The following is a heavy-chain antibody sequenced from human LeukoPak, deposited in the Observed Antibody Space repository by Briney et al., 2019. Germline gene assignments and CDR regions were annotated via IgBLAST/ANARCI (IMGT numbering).Heavy chain of an antibody. CDR2: IKQGGSVQ. CDR1: KFTFSSYW. J-gene: IGHJ5*02. D-gene: IGHD6-19*01. V-gene: IGHV3-7*01. Sequence: GSLRLSCAASKFTFSSYWMSWVRQAPGKGLEWVANIKQGGSVQFYMDSLKGRFSVSRDNAKNSLYLQMNGLRVEDTAVYYCTGLQIAVAGPNWFDPWGQGTLVTVSS. CDR3: TGLQIAVAGPNWFDP.